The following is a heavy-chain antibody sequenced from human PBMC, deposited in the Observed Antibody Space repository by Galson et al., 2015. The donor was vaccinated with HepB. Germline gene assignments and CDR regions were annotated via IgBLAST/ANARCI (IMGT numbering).Heavy chain of an antibody. D-gene: IGHD1-1*01. CDR1: GFTFSSYG. CDR2: ISYDGSNK. Sequence: SLRLSCAASGFTFSSYGMHWVRQAPGKGLEWVAVISYDGSNKYYADSVKGRFTISRDNSKNTLYLQMNSLRAEDTAVYYCAKRNWNYVDYWGQGTLVTVSS. CDR3: AKRNWNYVDY. V-gene: IGHV3-30*18. J-gene: IGHJ4*02.